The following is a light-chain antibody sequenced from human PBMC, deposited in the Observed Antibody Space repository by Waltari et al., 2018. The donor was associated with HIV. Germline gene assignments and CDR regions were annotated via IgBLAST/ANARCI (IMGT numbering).Light chain of an antibody. Sequence: SVKTQPPSASGTPGQTVTISCSGSNSKVVQNTGNWYRQLPGTTPQLLIHSNEQRPSGVPDRFSGSKSGTSASLAISGLQSEDEADYYCAAWDDTLNGWVFGGGTKLTVL. CDR2: SNE. V-gene: IGLV1-44*01. CDR3: AAWDDTLNGWV. J-gene: IGLJ3*02. CDR1: NSKVVQNT.